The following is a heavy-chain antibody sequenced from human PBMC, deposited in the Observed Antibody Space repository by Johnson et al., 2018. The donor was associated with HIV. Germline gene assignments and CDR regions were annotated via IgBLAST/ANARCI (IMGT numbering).Heavy chain of an antibody. V-gene: IGHV3-11*01. CDR1: GFTVSSNY. CDR2: ISSSGSTI. Sequence: QVQLVESGGGLIQPGGSLRLSCAASGFTVSSNYMSWVRQAPGKGLEWVSYISSSGSTIYYADSVKGRFTISRDNAKNSLYLQMNSLRAEDTALYFCARVLNARPQWALDIWGQGTMVTVSS. D-gene: IGHD5-24*01. CDR3: ARVLNARPQWALDI. J-gene: IGHJ3*02.